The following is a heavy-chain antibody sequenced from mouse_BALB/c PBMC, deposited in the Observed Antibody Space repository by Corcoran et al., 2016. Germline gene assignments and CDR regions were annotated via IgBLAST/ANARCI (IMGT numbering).Heavy chain of an antibody. CDR2: INTYTGEP. J-gene: IGHJ1*01. Sequence: QIQLVQSGPELKKPGETVKISCKASGYTFTNYGMNWVKQAPGKGLKWMGWINTYTGEPTYADDFKRRFAFTLETSASTAYLQINNLKNEDTATYICASRGLDWSVVVGCAGTTVTASS. CDR1: GYTFTNYG. V-gene: IGHV9-3-1*01. CDR3: ASRGLDWSVVV.